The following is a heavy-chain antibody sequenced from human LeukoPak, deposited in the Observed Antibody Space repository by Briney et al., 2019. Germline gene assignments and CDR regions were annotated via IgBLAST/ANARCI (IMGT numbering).Heavy chain of an antibody. Sequence: SETLSLTCTVSGGSISSSSYYCGCIRQPPGKGLEWIASICYSGSAYYHPSLKSRVTISVDTSKNQFSLKLSFVTAADTAVYYCARGVAAPGTGGLSWFDPWGQGTLVTVSS. J-gene: IGHJ5*02. CDR1: GGSISSSSYY. CDR3: ARGVAAPGTGGLSWFDP. CDR2: ICYSGSA. V-gene: IGHV4-39*07. D-gene: IGHD6-13*01.